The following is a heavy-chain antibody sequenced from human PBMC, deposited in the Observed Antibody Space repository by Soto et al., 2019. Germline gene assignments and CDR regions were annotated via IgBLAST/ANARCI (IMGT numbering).Heavy chain of an antibody. D-gene: IGHD2-21*02. CDR1: GFSFSSYS. CDR2: IFVDSTTI. CDR3: AKDTHIVVVTAILDY. J-gene: IGHJ4*02. V-gene: IGHV3-48*01. Sequence: PGGSLRLSCVASGFSFSSYSLVWVRQAPGKGLEWVSYIFVDSTTIYYADSVKGRFTISRDNSKNTLYLQMNSLRAEDTAVYYCAKDTHIVVVTAILDYWGQGTLVTVS.